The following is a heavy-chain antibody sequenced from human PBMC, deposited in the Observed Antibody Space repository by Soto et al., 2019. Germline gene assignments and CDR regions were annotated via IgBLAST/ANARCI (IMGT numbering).Heavy chain of an antibody. CDR3: ARGGLNGVWIPKIIKTYSYGWGYFDY. J-gene: IGHJ4*02. Sequence: PSETLSLTCSVSGGSISSSSYYWGWIRQPPGKGLEWIGSIYYSGSTYYNPSLKSRVTISVDTSKNQFSLKLSSVTAADTAVYYCARGGLNGVWIPKIIKTYSYGWGYFDYWGQGTLVTVSS. D-gene: IGHD2-8*01. CDR2: IYYSGST. V-gene: IGHV4-39*01. CDR1: GGSISSSSYY.